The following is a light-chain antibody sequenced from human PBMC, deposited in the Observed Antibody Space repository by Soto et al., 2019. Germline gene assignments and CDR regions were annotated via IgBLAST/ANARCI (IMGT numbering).Light chain of an antibody. CDR2: GAS. CDR1: HSVSSRY. Sequence: EIVLTQSPGSLSLSPGERATLSCRASHSVSSRYLAWYQQKPGQAPRLLIYGASTRATGIPARFSGSGSGTEFTLTISSLQSEDFAVYFCQQYNNWPPITFGQGTRLEIK. CDR3: QQYNNWPPIT. V-gene: IGKV3-15*01. J-gene: IGKJ5*01.